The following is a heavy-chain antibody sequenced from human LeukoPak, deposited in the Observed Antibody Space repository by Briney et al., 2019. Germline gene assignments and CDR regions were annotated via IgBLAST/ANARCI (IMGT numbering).Heavy chain of an antibody. CDR2: VYYSGST. V-gene: IGHV4-30-4*08. CDR1: GGSISSGDYY. CDR3: AREPTTCVGYCSSTSLGAFDI. Sequence: SGTLSLTCTVSGGSISSGDYYWSWIRQPPGKGLEWIGYVYYSGSTYYNPSLKSRVTISVDTSKNQFSLKLSSVTAADTAVYYCAREPTTCVGYCSSTSLGAFDIWGQGTMVTVSS. D-gene: IGHD2-2*01. J-gene: IGHJ3*02.